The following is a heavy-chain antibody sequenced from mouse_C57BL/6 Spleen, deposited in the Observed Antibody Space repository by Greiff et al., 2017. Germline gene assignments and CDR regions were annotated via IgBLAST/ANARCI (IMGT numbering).Heavy chain of an antibody. D-gene: IGHD2-5*01. Sequence: VMLVESGGGLVKPGGSLKLSCAASGFTFSDYGMHWVRQAPEKGLEWVAYISSGSSTIYYADTVKGRFTISRDNAKNTLFLQMTSLRSEDTAMYYCARRVSNYGYFDVWGTGTTVTVSS. CDR2: ISSGSSTI. CDR3: ARRVSNYGYFDV. J-gene: IGHJ1*03. CDR1: GFTFSDYG. V-gene: IGHV5-17*01.